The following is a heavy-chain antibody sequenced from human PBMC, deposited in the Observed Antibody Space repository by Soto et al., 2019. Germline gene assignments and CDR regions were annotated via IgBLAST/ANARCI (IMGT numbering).Heavy chain of an antibody. D-gene: IGHD3-3*02. V-gene: IGHV1-8*01. CDR2: MNPNSGNT. CDR3: ARGAVLEWLLSYGMDG. CDR1: GYTFTSYD. J-gene: IGHJ6*04. Sequence: ASVKVSCTASGYTFTSYDINWVRQATGQGLEWMGWMNPNSGNTGYAQKFQGRVTMTRNTSISTAYMELSSLRSEDTAVYYCARGAVLEWLLSYGMDGWGKGTTVIVAS.